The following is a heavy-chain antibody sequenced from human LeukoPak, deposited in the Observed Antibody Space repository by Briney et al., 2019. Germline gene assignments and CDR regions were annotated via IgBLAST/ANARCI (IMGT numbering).Heavy chain of an antibody. CDR3: VRDGGVSGYDLLDY. J-gene: IGHJ4*02. V-gene: IGHV3-7*01. CDR1: GFTFSNYW. CDR2: INQDGSKE. D-gene: IGHD5-12*01. Sequence: GGSLRLSCAASGFTFSNYWMTWVRQAPGRGLEWVAHINQDGSKEYYMDSVKARFTISRDNAKNSLSLQMNSLRAEDTAVYYCVRDGGVSGYDLLDYWGQGTLVTVSS.